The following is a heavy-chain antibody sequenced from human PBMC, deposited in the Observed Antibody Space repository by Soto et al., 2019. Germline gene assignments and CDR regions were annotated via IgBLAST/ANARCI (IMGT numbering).Heavy chain of an antibody. Sequence: QVQLVQSGAEVMKPGASVKVSCKASGYTFTSDGISWVRQARGQGLEWLGWVSAYNGKTDYAQEQQGRVTMNTAASTSTAYLELRRLRSDDTAVYYCERRQPYNSCYDIDYWGQGTLVTVSS. J-gene: IGHJ4*02. D-gene: IGHD3-22*01. CDR1: GYTFTSDG. V-gene: IGHV1-18*01. CDR2: VSAYNGKT. CDR3: ERRQPYNSCYDIDY.